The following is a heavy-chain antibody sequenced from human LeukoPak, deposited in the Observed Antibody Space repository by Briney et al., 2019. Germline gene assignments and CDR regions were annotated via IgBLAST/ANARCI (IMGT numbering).Heavy chain of an antibody. Sequence: GGSLRLSCAASGFTFSSYGMHWVRQAPGKGLEWVAVIWYDGSNKYYADSVKGRFTISRDNSKNTLYLQMNSLRAEDTAVYYCAKGPRLPAYYDFWSGHQNYYMDVWGKGTTVTVSS. CDR3: AKGPRLPAYYDFWSGHQNYYMDV. J-gene: IGHJ6*03. CDR1: GFTFSSYG. V-gene: IGHV3-33*06. CDR2: IWYDGSNK. D-gene: IGHD3-3*01.